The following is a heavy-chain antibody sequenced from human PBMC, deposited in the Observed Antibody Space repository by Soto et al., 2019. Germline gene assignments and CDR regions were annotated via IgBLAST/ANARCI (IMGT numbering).Heavy chain of an antibody. V-gene: IGHV3-15*01. Sequence: EVQLVESGGGLVKPGGSLRLSCAASGFTFSNAWMSWVRQAPGKGLEWVGRIKSKTDGGTTDYAAPVKGRFTISRDDSKTPLYLKMTSLKAEDTAVYYCTTGVTSRGMDVWGQGTTVTVSS. CDR3: TTGVTSRGMDV. D-gene: IGHD2-21*02. CDR1: GFTFSNAW. J-gene: IGHJ6*02. CDR2: IKSKTDGGTT.